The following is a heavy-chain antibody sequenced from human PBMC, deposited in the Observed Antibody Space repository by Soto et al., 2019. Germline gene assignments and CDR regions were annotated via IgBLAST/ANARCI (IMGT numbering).Heavy chain of an antibody. D-gene: IGHD2-21*01. V-gene: IGHV3-15*01. CDR2: IKSKTDGGTT. CDR1: GFTFSNAW. CDR3: TTAPVYCGGDCSTFDY. Sequence: PGGSLRLSCAASGFTFSNAWMSWVRQAPGKGLEWVGRIKSKTDGGTTDYAAPVKGRFTISRDDSKNTLYLQMNSLKAEDTAVYYCTTAPVYCGGDCSTFDYWGQGTLVTVSS. J-gene: IGHJ4*02.